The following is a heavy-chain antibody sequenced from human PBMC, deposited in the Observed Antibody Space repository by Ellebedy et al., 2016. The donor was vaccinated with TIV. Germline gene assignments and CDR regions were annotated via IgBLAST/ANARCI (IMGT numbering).Heavy chain of an antibody. Sequence: PGGFLRLSCAASGFTFSSSWMTWVRQAPGKGLEWVANIKQDGSDKNYVDSVKGRFTISRDNAKNSLYLQMNSLSADDTAVYYCARGSRYCSSTSCSGETDWGQGTPVTISS. CDR1: GFTFSSSW. D-gene: IGHD2-2*01. CDR2: IKQDGSDK. CDR3: ARGSRYCSSTSCSGETD. V-gene: IGHV3-7*03. J-gene: IGHJ4*02.